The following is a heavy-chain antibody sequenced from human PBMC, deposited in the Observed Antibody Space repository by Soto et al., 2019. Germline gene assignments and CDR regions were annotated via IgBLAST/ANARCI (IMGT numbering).Heavy chain of an antibody. Sequence: VGSLRLSCAASGFTVSNNYMSWVRQAPGKGLEWVSVIYSGGSTYYADSVKGRFTISRDNSKNTPYLQMNSLRAEDTAVYYCARLMRYSYRGGMDVWGQGTTVTVSS. V-gene: IGHV3-53*01. D-gene: IGHD5-18*01. CDR2: IYSGGST. CDR1: GFTVSNNY. CDR3: ARLMRYSYRGGMDV. J-gene: IGHJ6*02.